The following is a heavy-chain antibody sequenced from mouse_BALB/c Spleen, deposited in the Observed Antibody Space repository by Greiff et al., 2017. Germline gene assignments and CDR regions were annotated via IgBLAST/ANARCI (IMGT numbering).Heavy chain of an antibody. Sequence: EVQLQESGGDLVKPGGSLKLSCAASGFTFSSYGMSWVRQTPDKRLEWVATISSGGSYTYYPDSVKGRFTISRDNAKNTLYLQMSSLKSEDTAMYYCARQERSATGYFDDWGQGTTLTVSS. J-gene: IGHJ2*01. CDR1: GFTFSSYG. CDR3: ARQERSATGYFDD. D-gene: IGHD1-1*01. V-gene: IGHV5-6*01. CDR2: ISSGGSYT.